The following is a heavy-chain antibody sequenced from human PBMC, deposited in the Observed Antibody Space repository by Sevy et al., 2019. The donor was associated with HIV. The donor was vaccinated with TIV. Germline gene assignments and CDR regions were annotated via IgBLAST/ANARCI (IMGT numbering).Heavy chain of an antibody. CDR1: GFTFSNYG. D-gene: IGHD5-12*01. Sequence: VGSLRLSCAASGFTFSNYGMHWVRQAPGKGLEWVALISHDGSNKYYADSVKGRFTISRDNSKNTLFLQMNTLRAEDTAVYYCAKDWGWLPFDNWGQGTLVTVSS. J-gene: IGHJ4*02. CDR3: AKDWGWLPFDN. CDR2: ISHDGSNK. V-gene: IGHV3-30*18.